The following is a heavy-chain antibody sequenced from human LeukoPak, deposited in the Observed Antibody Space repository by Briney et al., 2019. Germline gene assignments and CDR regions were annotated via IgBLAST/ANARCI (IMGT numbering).Heavy chain of an antibody. CDR3: ARETQLEYFDY. Sequence: SETLSLTCAVYGGSFSGYYWSWIRQPPGKGLEWIGEINHSGSTNYNPSLKSRVTISVDTYKNLFSLKLSSVTAADTAVYYCARETQLEYFDYWGQGTLVTVSS. V-gene: IGHV4-34*01. CDR2: INHSGST. CDR1: GGSFSGYY. D-gene: IGHD3-3*01. J-gene: IGHJ4*02.